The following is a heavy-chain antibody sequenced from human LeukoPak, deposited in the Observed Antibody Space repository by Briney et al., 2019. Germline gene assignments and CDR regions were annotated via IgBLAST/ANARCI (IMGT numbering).Heavy chain of an antibody. Sequence: ASVKVSCKASGYTFTSYGISWVRQAPGQGLEWMGWISAYNGNTNYAQKLQGRVTMTTDTSTSTAYMELRSLRSDDTAVYYCARGRVSTTRKLVLVTYRLYYYYYGMDVWGQGTTVTVSS. V-gene: IGHV1-18*01. CDR2: ISAYNGNT. CDR1: GYTFTSYG. J-gene: IGHJ6*02. D-gene: IGHD2-21*02. CDR3: ARGRVSTTRKLVLVTYRLYYYYYGMDV.